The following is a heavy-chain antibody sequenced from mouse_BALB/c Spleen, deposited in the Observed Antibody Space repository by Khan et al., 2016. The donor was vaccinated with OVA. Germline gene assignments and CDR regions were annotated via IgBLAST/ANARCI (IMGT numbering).Heavy chain of an antibody. CDR2: IDPANGNT. J-gene: IGHJ3*01. Sequence: VQLKQSGTELVKPGASVKLSCTASGFNITDTYMHWVKQRPEQGLDWIGRIDPANGNTKSDPKFQGKVTITADTSSNTAYLQLSSLTSEDTAIDYCARDYWDGFAYWGQGTLVTVSA. D-gene: IGHD4-1*01. CDR3: ARDYWDGFAY. V-gene: IGHV14-3*02. CDR1: GFNITDTY.